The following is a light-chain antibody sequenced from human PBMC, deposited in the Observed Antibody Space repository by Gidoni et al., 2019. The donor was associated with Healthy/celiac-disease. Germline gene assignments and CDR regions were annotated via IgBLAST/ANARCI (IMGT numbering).Light chain of an antibody. Sequence: EIVLTQSPGTLSLSPGERATLSCRASQTISSRDLAWYQQKPGQAPRLLIYGASSRATGIPDRFSGSGSGTDFTITISRLEPGDFAVYYCQQFGSSPETFGQGTKLEIK. CDR2: GAS. J-gene: IGKJ1*01. CDR3: QQFGSSPET. CDR1: QTISSRD. V-gene: IGKV3-20*01.